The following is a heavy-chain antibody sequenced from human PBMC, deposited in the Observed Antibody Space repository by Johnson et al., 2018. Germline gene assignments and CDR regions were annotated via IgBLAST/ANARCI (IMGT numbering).Heavy chain of an antibody. D-gene: IGHD2-15*01. CDR2: IRSKAYGGTT. J-gene: IGHJ6*03. V-gene: IGHV3-49*03. CDR3: TKNADIVVVVAARRDYYYYMDV. Sequence: VQLVESGGGLVQPGRSLRLSCTASGFTFGDYAMSWFRQAPGKGLEWVGFIRSKAYGGTTEYAASVKGRFTISRDDSKSIAYLQMNSLKTEDTAVYYCTKNADIVVVVAARRDYYYYMDVWGKGTTVTVSS. CDR1: GFTFGDYA.